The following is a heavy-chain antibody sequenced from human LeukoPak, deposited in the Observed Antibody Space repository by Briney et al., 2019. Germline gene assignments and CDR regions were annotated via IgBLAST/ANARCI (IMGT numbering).Heavy chain of an antibody. Sequence: GGSLRLSCAASGFTFSRYAMHWVRQAPGKGLEWVAVISYDGSNKYYADSVKGRFTISRDSSKNTLYLQMNSLRAEDTAVYYCASHYDTSGYHYFDSRGQGTLVTVSS. V-gene: IGHV3-30-3*02. CDR1: GFTFSRYA. CDR2: ISYDGSNK. D-gene: IGHD3-22*01. J-gene: IGHJ4*02. CDR3: ASHYDTSGYHYFDS.